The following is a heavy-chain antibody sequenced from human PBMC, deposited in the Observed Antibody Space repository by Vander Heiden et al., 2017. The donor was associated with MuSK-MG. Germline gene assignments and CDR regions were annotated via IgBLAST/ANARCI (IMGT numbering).Heavy chain of an antibody. V-gene: IGHV3-23*04. D-gene: IGHD4-17*01. Sequence: EVQLVESGGGLVQPGGSLRLSWAASGFTFSSYAMSWVRHVPWKGLEWVSVMSGSGGSTYYADSVKGRFTISRDNSKNTLYLQMNRLRAEDTAVYYCAKDGRLRVNWFDPWGQGTMVTVSS. CDR1: GFTFSSYA. CDR3: AKDGRLRVNWFDP. CDR2: MSGSGGST. J-gene: IGHJ5*02.